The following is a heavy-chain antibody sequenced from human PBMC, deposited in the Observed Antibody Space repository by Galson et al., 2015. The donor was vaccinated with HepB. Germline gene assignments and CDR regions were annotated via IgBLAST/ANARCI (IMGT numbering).Heavy chain of an antibody. CDR2: ISGSGGST. D-gene: IGHD3-3*01. CDR1: GFTFSSYA. CDR3: AKGPRGFWSGYYALF. Sequence: SLRLSCAASGFTFSSYAMSWVRQAPGKGLEWVSAISGSGGSTYYADSVKGRFTISRDNSKNTLYLQMNSLRAEDTAVYYCAKGPRGFWSGYYALFWGQGTTVTVSS. V-gene: IGHV3-23*01. J-gene: IGHJ6*02.